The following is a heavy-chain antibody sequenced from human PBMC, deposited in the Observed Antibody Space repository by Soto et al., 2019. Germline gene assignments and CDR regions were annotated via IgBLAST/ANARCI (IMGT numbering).Heavy chain of an antibody. D-gene: IGHD5-12*01. Sequence: SETLSLTCTVSGGSISSGDYYWSWIRQPPGKGLEWIGYMYYSGSTYYNPSLKSRVTISVDTSKNQFSLKLSSVTAADTAVYYCARWLGYGPHFDYWGQGTLVTVSS. CDR2: MYYSGST. J-gene: IGHJ4*02. CDR3: ARWLGYGPHFDY. CDR1: GGSISSGDYY. V-gene: IGHV4-30-4*01.